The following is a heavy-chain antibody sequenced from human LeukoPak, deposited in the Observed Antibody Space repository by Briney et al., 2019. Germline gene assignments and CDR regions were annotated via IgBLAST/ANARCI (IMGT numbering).Heavy chain of an antibody. D-gene: IGHD6-13*01. CDR3: ARAGAAALVPIDY. Sequence: ASVKVSCKASGYTFTSYAMHWVRQAPGQRLEWMGWINAGNGNTKYSQKFQGRVTITRDTSASTAYMELSSLRSEDTAVYYCARAGAAALVPIDYWGQGTLVTVSS. CDR1: GYTFTSYA. CDR2: INAGNGNT. V-gene: IGHV1-3*01. J-gene: IGHJ4*02.